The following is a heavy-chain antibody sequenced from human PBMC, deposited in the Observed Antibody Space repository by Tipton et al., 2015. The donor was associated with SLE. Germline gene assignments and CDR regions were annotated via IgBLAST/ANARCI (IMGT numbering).Heavy chain of an antibody. CDR1: GFTFSSYW. CDR3: AKDRWDILTGYPYYFDY. D-gene: IGHD3-9*01. Sequence: SLRLSCAASGFTFSSYWMHWVRQAPGKGLVWVSRINSDGSSTSYADSVKGRFTISRDNSKNTLYLQMNSLRAEDTAVYYCAKDRWDILTGYPYYFDYWGQGTLVTVSS. CDR2: INSDGSST. J-gene: IGHJ4*02. V-gene: IGHV3-74*01.